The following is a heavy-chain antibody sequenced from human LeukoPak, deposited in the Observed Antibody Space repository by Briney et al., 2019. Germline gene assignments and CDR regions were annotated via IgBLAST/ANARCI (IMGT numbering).Heavy chain of an antibody. V-gene: IGHV4-39*07. CDR1: GGSISSSSYY. CDR2: IYYSGST. J-gene: IGHJ3*02. CDR3: ARVTGSDHAFDI. D-gene: IGHD6-19*01. Sequence: SETLSLTCTVSGGSISSSSYYWGWIRQPPGKGLEWIGSIYYSGSTYYNPSLKSRVTISVDRSKNQFSLKLSSVTAADTAVYYCARVTGSDHAFDIWGQGTMVTVSS.